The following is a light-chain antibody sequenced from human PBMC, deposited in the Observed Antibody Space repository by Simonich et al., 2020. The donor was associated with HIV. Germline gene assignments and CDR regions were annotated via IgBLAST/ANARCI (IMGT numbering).Light chain of an antibody. CDR1: NIGTKM. J-gene: IGLJ3*02. CDR2: DDS. Sequence: SDVLTPPPSVSVAPGKTARITCGGNNIGTKMEHLYQQEPGQAPGLGVYDDSDRPSGIPARFSGSNSGNTATLTISSVEDGDEADYYCQVWDSSSDHWVFGGGTKLTVL. V-gene: IGLV3-21*03. CDR3: QVWDSSSDHWV.